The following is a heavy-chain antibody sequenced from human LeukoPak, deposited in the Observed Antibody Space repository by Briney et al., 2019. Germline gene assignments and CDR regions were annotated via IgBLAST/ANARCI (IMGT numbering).Heavy chain of an antibody. Sequence: QPGGSLRLSCAASGFTFSTYWMSWVRQAPGKGLEWVANIKQDGSEKYYVDSVKGRFTISRDNAKNTLYLQMNSLRAEDTAVYYCARSNTSRIAVAAGNEGPDYWGQGTLVTVSS. CDR1: GFTFSTYW. V-gene: IGHV3-7*01. CDR3: ARSNTSRIAVAAGNEGPDY. J-gene: IGHJ4*02. CDR2: IKQDGSEK. D-gene: IGHD6-19*01.